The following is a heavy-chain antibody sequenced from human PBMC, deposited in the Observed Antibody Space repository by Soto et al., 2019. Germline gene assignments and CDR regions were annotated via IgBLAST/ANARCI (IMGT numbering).Heavy chain of an antibody. CDR3: ARAFSGGYPNFDY. D-gene: IGHD2-15*01. V-gene: IGHV3-30*09. Sequence: GGSLRLSCLASGFIFRSYAMHWVRQAPGKGLEWVAVITYDGANGYYADSVRGRFAISRDNSKSTLFLQMNSLRPEDTAVYYCARAFSGGYPNFDYWGQGTLVTVSS. CDR1: GFIFRSYA. CDR2: ITYDGANG. J-gene: IGHJ4*02.